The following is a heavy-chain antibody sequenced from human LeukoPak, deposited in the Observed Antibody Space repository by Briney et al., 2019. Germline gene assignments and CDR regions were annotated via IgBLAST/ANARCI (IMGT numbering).Heavy chain of an antibody. J-gene: IGHJ4*02. CDR2: MNPNSGNT. CDR3: ARDDQWLAYYFDY. V-gene: IGHV1-8*01. D-gene: IGHD6-19*01. CDR1: GYTFTSYD. Sequence: ASVKVSCKASGYTFTSYDINWVRQATGQGLEWMGWMNPNSGNTGYAQKFQGRVTMTRNTSISTAYMELSSLRSEDTAVYYCARDDQWLAYYFDYWGQGTLVTVSS.